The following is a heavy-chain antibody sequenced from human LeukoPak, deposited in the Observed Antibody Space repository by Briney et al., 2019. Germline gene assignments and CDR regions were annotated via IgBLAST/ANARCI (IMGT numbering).Heavy chain of an antibody. CDR2: ISSGGNT. CDR3: AKDVIKGSPLWVDYFDY. D-gene: IGHD5-18*01. Sequence: GGSLRLSCAASGFTVSSNYMSWVRQAPGEGLEWVAIISSGGNTYYADSVKGRFTISRDNSKNTLYLQMNSLRVEDTAVYYCAKDVIKGSPLWVDYFDYWGQGTLVTVSS. V-gene: IGHV3-53*01. CDR1: GFTVSSNY. J-gene: IGHJ4*02.